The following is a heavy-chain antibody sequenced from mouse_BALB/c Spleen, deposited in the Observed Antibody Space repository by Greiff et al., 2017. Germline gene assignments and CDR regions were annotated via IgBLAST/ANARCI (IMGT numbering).Heavy chain of an antibody. CDR2: INPDSSTI. CDR3: ARQEDYRYDAFAY. J-gene: IGHJ3*01. D-gene: IGHD2-14*01. CDR1: GFDFSRYW. V-gene: IGHV4-1*02. Sequence: EVQLVESGGGLVQPGGSLKLSCAASGFDFSRYWMSWVRQAPGKGLEWIGEINPDSSTINYTPSLKDKFIISRDNAKNTLYLQMSKVRSEDTALYYCARQEDYRYDAFAYWGQGTLVTVSA.